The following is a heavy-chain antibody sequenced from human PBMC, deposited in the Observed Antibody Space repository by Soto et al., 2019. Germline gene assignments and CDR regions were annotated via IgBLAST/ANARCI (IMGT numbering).Heavy chain of an antibody. CDR2: ISDSGGTT. J-gene: IGHJ4*02. CDR3: ALYSSTLGVY. D-gene: IGHD6-19*01. V-gene: IGHV3-23*01. Sequence: EVQLLESGGGLVQPGGSLRLSCAASGFSFSIYAMTWVRQAPGKGLEWVSAISDSGGTTYYADSVKGRFTISRDNSKNTLYLQMNSLRAEDRAVYHCALYSSTLGVYWGQGTLVTVSS. CDR1: GFSFSIYA.